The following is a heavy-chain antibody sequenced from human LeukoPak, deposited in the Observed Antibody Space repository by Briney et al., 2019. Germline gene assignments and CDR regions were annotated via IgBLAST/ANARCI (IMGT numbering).Heavy chain of an antibody. CDR1: GFTFSSYG. V-gene: IGHV3-30*02. J-gene: IGHJ4*02. CDR2: IRHDGGNK. CDR3: AKDFEMATNSGRYFDN. D-gene: IGHD5-24*01. Sequence: GGSLRLSCAASGFTFSSYGMHWVRQAPGKGLEWVAFIRHDGGNKYYADSVKGRFTISRDSSKNTLYLQMNSLRPEDTALYYCAKDFEMATNSGRYFDNWGQGALVTVSS.